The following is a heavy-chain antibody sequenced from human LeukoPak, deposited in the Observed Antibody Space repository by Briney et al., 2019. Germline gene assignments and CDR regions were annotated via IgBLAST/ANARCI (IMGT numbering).Heavy chain of an antibody. CDR3: AKKRSGSYPYYFDY. D-gene: IGHD3-10*01. CDR2: IYSGGST. J-gene: IGHJ4*02. V-gene: IGHV3-66*01. CDR1: GFTVSSNY. Sequence: PGGSLRLSCAASGFTVSSNYMSWVRQAPGKGLEWVSVIYSGGSTYYADSVKGRFTISRDNSKNTLYLQMNSLRAEDTAVYYCAKKRSGSYPYYFDYWGQGTLVTVSS.